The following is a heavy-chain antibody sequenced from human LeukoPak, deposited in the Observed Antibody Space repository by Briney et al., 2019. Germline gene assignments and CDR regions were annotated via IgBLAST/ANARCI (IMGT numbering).Heavy chain of an antibody. V-gene: IGHV3-23*01. J-gene: IGHJ4*02. D-gene: IGHD3-10*01. Sequence: HPGGSLRLSCAASGFTFSSYAMSWVRQAPGKGLEWVSGTTTSGVTTYYADSVKGRLTISRDNSKSTLYLQMNSLRAEDTAVYHCATYGSGSYYRKVFDYWGQGTLVTVSS. CDR2: TTTSGVTT. CDR1: GFTFSSYA. CDR3: ATYGSGSYYRKVFDY.